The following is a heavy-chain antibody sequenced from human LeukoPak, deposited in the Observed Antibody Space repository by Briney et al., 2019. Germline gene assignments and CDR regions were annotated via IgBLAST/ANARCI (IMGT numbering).Heavy chain of an antibody. V-gene: IGHV5-10-1*01. J-gene: IGHJ4*02. CDR3: ARHFYGSGSDSQFDY. CDR2: IDPNDSYT. D-gene: IGHD3-10*01. CDR1: GYSFTSYW. Sequence: GESLKISCKGSGYSFTSYWIGWVRQMPGKGLEWMGRIDPNDSYTKYSPSFQGHVTISADKSITTAYLQWSSLKASDTAMYYCARHFYGSGSDSQFDYWGQGTLLTVSS.